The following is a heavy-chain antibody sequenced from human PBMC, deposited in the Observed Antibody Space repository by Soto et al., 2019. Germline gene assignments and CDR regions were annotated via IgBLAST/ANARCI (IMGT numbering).Heavy chain of an antibody. CDR1: GGSISSGDYY. CDR3: ARTTVAGTLYYYYYGMDV. D-gene: IGHD6-19*01. CDR2: IHYSGST. Sequence: SETLSLTCTVSGGSISSGDYYWNWIRQPPGKCLEWIGYIHYSGSTYYKPSLKSRVDISVDTSKNQFSLKLSSVTAADTAVYYCARTTVAGTLYYYYYGMDVWGQGTTVT. J-gene: IGHJ6*02. V-gene: IGHV4-30-4*01.